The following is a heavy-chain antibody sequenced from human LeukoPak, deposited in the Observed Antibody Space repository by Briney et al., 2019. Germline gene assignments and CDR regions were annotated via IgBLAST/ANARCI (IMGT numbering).Heavy chain of an antibody. CDR2: ISYDGSNK. Sequence: GGSLRLSCAASGFTFSSYAMHWVRQAPGKGLEWVAVISYDGSNKYYADSVKGRFTISRDNSKNTLYLQMNSLRAEDTAVYYCASFTAMGSIMDYWGQGTTVTVSS. D-gene: IGHD5-18*01. CDR1: GFTFSSYA. CDR3: ASFTAMGSIMDY. V-gene: IGHV3-30-3*01. J-gene: IGHJ6*02.